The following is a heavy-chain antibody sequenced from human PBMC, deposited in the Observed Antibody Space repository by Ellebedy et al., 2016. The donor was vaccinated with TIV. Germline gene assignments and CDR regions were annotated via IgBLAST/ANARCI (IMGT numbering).Heavy chain of an antibody. J-gene: IGHJ4*02. V-gene: IGHV3-30*04. CDR1: RFTFSTYA. CDR3: ARDRVWRNSGGWYYFDF. D-gene: IGHD6-19*01. CDR2: ISHDGTYA. Sequence: GESLKISCAASRFTFSTYAMHWVRRAPGKGLEWVAVISHDGTYAYYADSVKGRFTISRDNSKNTNTLYLQMSSLTHEDTAVYYCARDRVWRNSGGWYYFDFWGQGTLVTVSS.